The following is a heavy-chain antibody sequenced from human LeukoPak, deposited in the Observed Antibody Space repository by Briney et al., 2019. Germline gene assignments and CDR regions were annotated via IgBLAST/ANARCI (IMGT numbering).Heavy chain of an antibody. CDR2: IYYSGST. J-gene: IGHJ4*02. V-gene: IGHV4-59*01. Sequence: PSETLSLTCAVYGGSFSGYYWSWIRQPPGKGLEWIGYIYYSGSTNYNPSLKSRVTISVDTSKNQFSLKLSSVTAADTAVYYCARYSSSWYAFDYWGQGTLVTVSS. CDR1: GGSFSGYY. CDR3: ARYSSSWYAFDY. D-gene: IGHD6-13*01.